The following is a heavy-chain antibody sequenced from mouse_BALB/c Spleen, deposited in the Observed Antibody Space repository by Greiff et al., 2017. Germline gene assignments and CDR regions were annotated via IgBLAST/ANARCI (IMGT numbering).Heavy chain of an antibody. CDR1: GYTFSSYW. V-gene: IGHV1-9*01. J-gene: IGHJ1*01. CDR3: ARGGNDAYFDV. D-gene: IGHD2-12*01. CDR2: ILPGSGST. Sequence: QVQLKQSGAELMQPGASVKISCKATGYTFSSYWIEWVKQRPGHGLEWIGEILPGSGSTNYTEKFKGKATFTADTSSNTAYMQLSSLTSEDSAVYDCARGGNDAYFDVWGAGTTVTVSS.